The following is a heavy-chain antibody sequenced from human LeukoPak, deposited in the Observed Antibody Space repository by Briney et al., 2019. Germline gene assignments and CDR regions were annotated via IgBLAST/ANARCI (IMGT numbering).Heavy chain of an antibody. Sequence: PGGSLRLSCAASGFTFSSYGMHWVRQAPGKGLEWVAFIRYDGSNKYYADSVKGRFTISRDNSKNTLYLQMNSLRAEDTAVYYCAKEWEQWLSGLDAFDIWGQGTMVTVSS. CDR3: AKEWEQWLSGLDAFDI. V-gene: IGHV3-30*02. CDR2: IRYDGSNK. J-gene: IGHJ3*02. D-gene: IGHD6-19*01. CDR1: GFTFSSYG.